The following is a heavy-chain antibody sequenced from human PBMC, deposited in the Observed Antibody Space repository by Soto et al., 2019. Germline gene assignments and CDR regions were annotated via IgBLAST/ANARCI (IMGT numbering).Heavy chain of an antibody. D-gene: IGHD4-17*01. CDR3: AKEDYCDYTRAFDI. Sequence: QVQLVESGGGVVQPGRSLRLSCAASGFTFSSYGMHWVRQAPGKGMEWVAVISYDGSNKYYADSVKGRFTISRDNSKNTLYLQMNSLRAEDKAVYYCAKEDYCDYTRAFDIWGQGTMVTVSS. V-gene: IGHV3-30*18. CDR1: GFTFSSYG. J-gene: IGHJ3*02. CDR2: ISYDGSNK.